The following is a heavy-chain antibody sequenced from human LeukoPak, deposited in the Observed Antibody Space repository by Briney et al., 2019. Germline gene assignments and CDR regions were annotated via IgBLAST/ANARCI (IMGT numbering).Heavy chain of an antibody. CDR3: AKGRYSSGWDYFDY. J-gene: IGHJ4*02. V-gene: IGHV3-23*01. D-gene: IGHD6-19*01. Sequence: PGGSLRLSCPASGFTFSSDAMSWVRQAPGKGLEWVSTVSGSGGSTSYADSVKGRFTISRDNSKNTLSLQMNSLRAEDTALYYCAKGRYSSGWDYFDYWGQGTLVTVSS. CDR1: GFTFSSDA. CDR2: VSGSGGST.